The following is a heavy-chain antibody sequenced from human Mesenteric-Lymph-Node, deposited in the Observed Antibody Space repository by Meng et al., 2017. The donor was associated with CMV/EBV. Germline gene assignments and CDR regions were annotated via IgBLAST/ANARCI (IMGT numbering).Heavy chain of an antibody. CDR3: ARRIRVGYGMDV. D-gene: IGHD2-15*01. CDR2: IDRNGGTT. Sequence: GESLKISCGAPEFSFDDYGMNWVRQVPGKALEWVAGIDRNGGTTGYADSVKGRFTISRDNTKNSLYLQMNSLRVEDTALYYCARRIRVGYGMDVWGQGTTVTVSS. CDR1: EFSFDDYG. V-gene: IGHV3-20*04. J-gene: IGHJ6*02.